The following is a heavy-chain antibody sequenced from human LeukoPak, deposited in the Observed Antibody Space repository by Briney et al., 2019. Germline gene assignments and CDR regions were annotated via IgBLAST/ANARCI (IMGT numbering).Heavy chain of an antibody. D-gene: IGHD6-19*01. CDR2: ISSSGSST. CDR3: ARDRGRVAGEYFDY. Sequence: GGSLRLSCAASGFTFSDVYMSWIRQAPGKGLEWVPYISSSGSSTKYADSVRGRFTNSRDNAKNSLYLQMNSLRVEDTAVYYCARDRGRVAGEYFDYWGQGTLVTVSS. J-gene: IGHJ4*02. CDR1: GFTFSDVY. V-gene: IGHV3-11*06.